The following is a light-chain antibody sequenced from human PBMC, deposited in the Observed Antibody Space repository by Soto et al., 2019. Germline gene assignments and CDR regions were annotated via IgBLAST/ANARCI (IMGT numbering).Light chain of an antibody. CDR3: NSYTSSSTYV. J-gene: IGLJ1*01. V-gene: IGLV2-18*02. CDR1: SSDVGSYNR. CDR2: EVS. Sequence: QSALTQPPSVSGSPGQSVTISCTGTSSDVGSYNRVSWYQQPPGTAPKLMIYEVSNRPSGVPDRFSGSKSGNTASLTISGLQPEDEADYYCNSYTSSSTYVFGTGTKGHRP.